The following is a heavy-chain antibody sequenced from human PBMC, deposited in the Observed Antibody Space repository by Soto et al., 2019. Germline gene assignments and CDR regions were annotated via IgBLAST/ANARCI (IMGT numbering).Heavy chain of an antibody. J-gene: IGHJ5*02. V-gene: IGHV4-59*01. Sequence: SETLSLTCTVSCGSITNYYWSWIRQAPGKGLEWIGYIYYSGSTNYNPSLKSRVTISVDTSKNQFSLNLNSVTAADTAVYYCARHSSTTRGWFDPWGQGTLVTVSS. CDR3: ARHSSTTRGWFDP. CDR2: IYYSGST. CDR1: CGSITNYY. D-gene: IGHD2-2*01.